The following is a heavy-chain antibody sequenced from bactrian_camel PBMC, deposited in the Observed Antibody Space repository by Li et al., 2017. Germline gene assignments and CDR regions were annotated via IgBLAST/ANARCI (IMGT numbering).Heavy chain of an antibody. J-gene: IGHJ4*01. CDR3: AAGWWSGRMLAEGRYPY. CDR2: IHHDGTT. CDR1: VHTDKTYV. V-gene: IGHV3S67*01. D-gene: IGHD7*01. Sequence: DVQLVESGGGSVQAGGSLRLSCAGSVHTDKTYVMSWFRLAPGKEREGVAAIHHDGTTNYVDSVKGRFTISKDNTKNTLYLQMNNVKPEDTAMYYCAAGWWSGRMLAEGRYPYWGHGTQVTVS.